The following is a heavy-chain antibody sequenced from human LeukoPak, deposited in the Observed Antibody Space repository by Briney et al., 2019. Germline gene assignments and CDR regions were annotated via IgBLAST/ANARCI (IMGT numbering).Heavy chain of an antibody. CDR1: GYTFTGYY. J-gene: IGHJ3*02. D-gene: IGHD3-22*01. Sequence: ASVKVSCEASGYTFTGYYMHWVRQAPGQGLEWMGWINPNSGGTNYAQKFQGRVTMTRDMSISTAYMELSRLRPDDTAVYYCAREYYYDSSGSDLGAFDIWGQGTMVTVSS. CDR3: AREYYYDSSGSDLGAFDI. V-gene: IGHV1-2*02. CDR2: INPNSGGT.